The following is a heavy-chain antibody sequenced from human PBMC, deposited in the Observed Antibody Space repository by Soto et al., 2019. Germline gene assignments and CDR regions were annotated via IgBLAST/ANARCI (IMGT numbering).Heavy chain of an antibody. D-gene: IGHD5-12*01. CDR3: AKVGDRGYGFDYFDY. CDR2: ISGSGGST. J-gene: IGHJ4*02. V-gene: IGHV3-23*01. Sequence: GGSLRLSCAASGFTFSSYAMSWVRQAPGKGLEWVSVISGSGGSTYYADSVKGRFTITRDNSKKKLYLQMNIRRAEDKAVYYCAKVGDRGYGFDYFDYWGQGTMVTVSS. CDR1: GFTFSSYA.